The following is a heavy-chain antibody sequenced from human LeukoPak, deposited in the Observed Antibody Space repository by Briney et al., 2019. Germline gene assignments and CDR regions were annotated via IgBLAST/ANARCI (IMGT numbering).Heavy chain of an antibody. CDR2: IYFSET. CDR3: ASPSKLVLSRGAFDI. CDR1: GASFSDSTYY. J-gene: IGHJ3*02. D-gene: IGHD3-10*01. V-gene: IGHV4-39*01. Sequence: SETLSLTCTVSGASFSDSTYYWAWLRQPPGKGLEWIASIYFSETKYNPSLKSRVTISGDTSKNQFSLKLTSVTATDTAVYYCASPSKLVLSRGAFDIWGQGTMVTVSA.